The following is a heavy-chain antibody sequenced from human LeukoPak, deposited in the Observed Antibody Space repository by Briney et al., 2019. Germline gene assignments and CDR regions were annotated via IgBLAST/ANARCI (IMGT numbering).Heavy chain of an antibody. CDR2: IYYSGST. V-gene: IGHV4-59*01. D-gene: IGHD3-10*01. Sequence: PSETLSLTCTVSGGSISSYYWSWIRQPPGKGLEWIGYIYYSGSTNYNPSLKSRVTISVDTSKNQFSLKLSSVTAADTAVYYCAGSGSGSYPPFDYWGQGTLVTVSS. CDR3: AGSGSGSYPPFDY. CDR1: GGSISSYY. J-gene: IGHJ4*02.